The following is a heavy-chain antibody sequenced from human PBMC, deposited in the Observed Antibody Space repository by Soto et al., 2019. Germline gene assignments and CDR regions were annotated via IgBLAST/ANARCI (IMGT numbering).Heavy chain of an antibody. D-gene: IGHD3-16*01. J-gene: IGHJ6*02. CDR1: GYTFSNYG. V-gene: IGHV1-18*01. Sequence: GASVKVSFKTSGYTFSNYGITWLRQAPGQPLEWLGWISLYSDGTNYAQKFQGKFNMTWDTSLSTAYMEVGSLTSHDTAIYYCARGNPFNYAGFDVWGQGTTVTVSS. CDR3: ARGNPFNYAGFDV. CDR2: ISLYSDGT.